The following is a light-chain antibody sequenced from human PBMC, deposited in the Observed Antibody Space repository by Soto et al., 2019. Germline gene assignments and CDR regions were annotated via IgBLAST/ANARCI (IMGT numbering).Light chain of an antibody. CDR1: QSVSSGY. CDR2: GAS. V-gene: IGKV3-20*01. CDR3: QQYGSSPYT. J-gene: IGKJ2*01. Sequence: EIVLTQSPGTLSLSPGERATLSCRASQSVSSGYLAWYQQKPGQAPRLLLYGASNRTTGIPDRFSGSGSGTDFTLTISRLEPEAFAVYSCQQYGSSPYTFGQGTKVDIK.